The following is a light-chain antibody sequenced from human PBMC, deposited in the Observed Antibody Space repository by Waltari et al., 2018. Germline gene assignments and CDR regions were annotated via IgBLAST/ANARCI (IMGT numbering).Light chain of an antibody. V-gene: IGLV2-14*01. CDR1: SRNVRGSTY. CDR3: SSYTSSSTRV. J-gene: IGLJ2*01. Sequence: QSALTQPASVSGSPGQSITISCTATSRNVRGSTYVTWYQQHPGKAPKLMIYEVSNRPSGVSNRFSGSTSGNTASLTISGLQAEDDADYYCSSYTSSSTRVFGGGTKLTVL. CDR2: EVS.